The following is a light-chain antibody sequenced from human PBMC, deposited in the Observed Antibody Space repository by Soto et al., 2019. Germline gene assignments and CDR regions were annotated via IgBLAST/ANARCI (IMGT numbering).Light chain of an antibody. CDR2: GAS. CDR3: QQYDDSPPT. CDR1: QSVSSNY. Sequence: VXTQSPGTLSLSPGERATLSCRASQSVSSNYLAWYQQKPGQAPRLLIFGASTRATGIPDRFSGSGSETDFTLTISRLEPEDFALYHCQQYDDSPPTFGQGTKVDIK. J-gene: IGKJ1*01. V-gene: IGKV3-20*01.